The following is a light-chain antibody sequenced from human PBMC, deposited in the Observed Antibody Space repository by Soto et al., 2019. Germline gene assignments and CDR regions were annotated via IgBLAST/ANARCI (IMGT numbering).Light chain of an antibody. CDR1: NSDVGVYTY. CDR2: DVT. Sequence: QSVLNQPPSAAGSPGQSITISRTGTNSDVGVYTYVSWYHHHPGKAPKLMISDVTNRPSGVSNRFSGSKSGNTASLTISGLQAEDEAEYYCSSYTRSTTFVFGTGTKVTAL. V-gene: IGLV2-14*03. CDR3: SSYTRSTTFV. J-gene: IGLJ1*01.